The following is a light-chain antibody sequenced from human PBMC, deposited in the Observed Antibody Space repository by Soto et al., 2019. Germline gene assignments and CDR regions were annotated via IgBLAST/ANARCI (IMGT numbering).Light chain of an antibody. Sequence: QSVLTQPASVSGSPGQSITISCTGTSSDVGGYNYVSWYQQYPGKAPKLMIYDVSNRPSGVSNRFSGSKSGNTASLIISGLQAEDEADYYCSSYTSSSTLLFGGGTKLTVL. CDR2: DVS. CDR3: SSYTSSSTLL. CDR1: SSDVGGYNY. J-gene: IGLJ2*01. V-gene: IGLV2-14*01.